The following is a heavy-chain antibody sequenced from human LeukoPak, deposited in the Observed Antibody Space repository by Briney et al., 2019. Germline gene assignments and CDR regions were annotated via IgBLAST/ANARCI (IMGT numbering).Heavy chain of an antibody. Sequence: GGSLRLSCAASGFTFSSYSMNWVRQAPGKGLEWVSYISSSSSYIYYADSVKGRFTISRDNAKNSLYLQMNSLRAEDTAVYYCAREVEQWLVDRVGYYFDYWGQGTLVTVSS. D-gene: IGHD6-19*01. CDR3: AREVEQWLVDRVGYYFDY. CDR1: GFTFSSYS. J-gene: IGHJ4*02. V-gene: IGHV3-21*05. CDR2: ISSSSSYI.